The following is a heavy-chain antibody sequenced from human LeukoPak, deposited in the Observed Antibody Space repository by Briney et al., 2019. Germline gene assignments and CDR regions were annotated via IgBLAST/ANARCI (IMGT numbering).Heavy chain of an antibody. CDR2: ISSSSSYI. CDR1: GFTFSSYS. Sequence: PGGSLRLSCAASGFTFSSYSMNWVRQAPGKGLEWVPSISSSSSYIYYADSVKGRFTISRDNAKNSLYLQMNSLRAEDTAVYYCARDTYCGGDCYSDWGQGTLVTVSS. D-gene: IGHD2-21*02. V-gene: IGHV3-21*01. J-gene: IGHJ4*02. CDR3: ARDTYCGGDCYSD.